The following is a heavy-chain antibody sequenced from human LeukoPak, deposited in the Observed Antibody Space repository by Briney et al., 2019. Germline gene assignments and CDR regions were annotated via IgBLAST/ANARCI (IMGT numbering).Heavy chain of an antibody. Sequence: GGSLRLSCAASGFTFSSYSMNWVRQAPGKGLEWVSYISSSSSPIYYAGSVKGRFTISRDNAKNSLFLQMNSLRAEDTAVYYCASLLAGNLDYWGQGTLVTVSS. CDR2: ISSSSSPI. J-gene: IGHJ4*02. V-gene: IGHV3-48*04. CDR1: GFTFSSYS. CDR3: ASLLAGNLDY. D-gene: IGHD4-23*01.